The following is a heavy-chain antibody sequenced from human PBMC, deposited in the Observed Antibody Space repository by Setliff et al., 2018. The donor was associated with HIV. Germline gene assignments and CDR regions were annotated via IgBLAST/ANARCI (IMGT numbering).Heavy chain of an antibody. CDR3: ARGDPFTDFDS. D-gene: IGHD3-16*01. CDR2: IHTNGNT. Sequence: SETLSLTCTVSGGSISRGSYYWSWIRQPAGKGLEWIGRIHTNGNTNYNPSLKSRVTVSADTSKNQFSLKLTSVTAADTAVYYCARGDPFTDFDSWGQGTLVTVSS. V-gene: IGHV4-61*02. CDR1: GGSISRGSYY. J-gene: IGHJ4*02.